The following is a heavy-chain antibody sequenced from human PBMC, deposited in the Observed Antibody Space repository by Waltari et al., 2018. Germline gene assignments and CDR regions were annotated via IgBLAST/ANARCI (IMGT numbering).Heavy chain of an antibody. J-gene: IGHJ5*02. Sequence: QVQLVQSGAEVKKPGASVKVSCKASGYTFTGYYMHWVRQAPGQGLEWMGRINPNSGGTNYAQKFQGRVTMTRDTSISTAYMGLSRLRSDDTAVYYCARDPSAIAVAGTEYWFDPWGQGTLVTVSS. CDR3: ARDPSAIAVAGTEYWFDP. CDR1: GYTFTGYY. V-gene: IGHV1-2*06. D-gene: IGHD6-19*01. CDR2: INPNSGGT.